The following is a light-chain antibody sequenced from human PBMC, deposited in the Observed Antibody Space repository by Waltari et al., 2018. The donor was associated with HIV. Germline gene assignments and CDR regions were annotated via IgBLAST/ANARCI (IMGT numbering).Light chain of an antibody. CDR3: QQYSDWPRYT. CDR1: QSVSHN. V-gene: IGKV3-15*01. CDR2: AAS. J-gene: IGKJ2*01. Sequence: VSPGETATLSCRASQSVSHNLAWYQQKPGQPPRLVIYAASSRAAGIPARFSGSGSGTEFTLTITSLQSGDFGVYYCQQYSDWPRYTFGGGTNLEIK.